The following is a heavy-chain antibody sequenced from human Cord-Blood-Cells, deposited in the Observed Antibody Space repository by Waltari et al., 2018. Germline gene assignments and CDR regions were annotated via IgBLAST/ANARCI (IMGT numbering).Heavy chain of an antibody. D-gene: IGHD6-13*01. J-gene: IGHJ4*02. V-gene: IGHV1-18*01. CDR3: ARGYSSSPEYPFDY. Sequence: QVQLVQSGAAVKKPGPSVKVSCTPSGYPFTTYGISWVRQAPGQGLEWMGWISAYNGNTNYAQKLQGRVTMTTDTSTSTAYMELRSLRSDDTAVYYCARGYSSSPEYPFDYWGQGTLVTVSS. CDR1: GYPFTTYG. CDR2: ISAYNGNT.